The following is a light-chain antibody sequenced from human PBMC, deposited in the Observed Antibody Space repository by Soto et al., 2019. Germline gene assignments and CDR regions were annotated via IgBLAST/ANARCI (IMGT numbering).Light chain of an antibody. V-gene: IGKV3-11*01. CDR3: HQRSDWSLT. CDR1: QTISNF. Sequence: IVLTQSPVTLSLSPGERATLSCRASQTISNFLSWYQQKPGQAPRLLIYDTSNRASGIPARFSGSGSGTDVTLTIRSVEPEDFAIYYCHQRSDWSLTFGGGTEVEI. CDR2: DTS. J-gene: IGKJ4*01.